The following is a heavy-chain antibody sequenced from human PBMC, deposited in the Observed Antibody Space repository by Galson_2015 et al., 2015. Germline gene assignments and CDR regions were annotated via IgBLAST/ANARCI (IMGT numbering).Heavy chain of an antibody. D-gene: IGHD3-22*01. CDR3: AKVRYYDSSGYLPLDY. CDR1: GFTFSSYG. V-gene: IGHV3-30*18. Sequence: LSCAASGFTFSSYGMYWVRQAPGKGLEWVAVISYDGSNKYYADSVKGRFTISRDNSKNTLYLQMNSLRAEDTAVYYCAKVRYYDSSGYLPLDYWGQGTLVTVSS. CDR2: ISYDGSNK. J-gene: IGHJ4*02.